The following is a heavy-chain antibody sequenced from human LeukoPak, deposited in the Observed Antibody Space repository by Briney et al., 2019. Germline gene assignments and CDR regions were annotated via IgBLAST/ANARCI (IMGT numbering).Heavy chain of an antibody. D-gene: IGHD5/OR15-5a*01. CDR3: AKDSVAFPSRWFDP. V-gene: IGHV3-23*01. J-gene: IGHJ5*02. Sequence: GGSQRLSCAASGFTFSSYAMSWVRQAPGKGLEWVSAISGSGGSTYYADSVKGRFTISRDNSKNTLYLQMNSLRAEDTAVYYCAKDSVAFPSRWFDPWGQGTLVTVSS. CDR1: GFTFSSYA. CDR2: ISGSGGST.